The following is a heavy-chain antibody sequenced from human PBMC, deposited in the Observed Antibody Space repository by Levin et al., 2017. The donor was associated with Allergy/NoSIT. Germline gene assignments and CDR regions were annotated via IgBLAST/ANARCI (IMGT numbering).Heavy chain of an antibody. CDR2: ISGSGGST. Sequence: PGESLKISCAASGFTFSSYAMSWVRQAPGKGLEWVSAISGSGGSTYYADSVKGRFTISRDNSKNTLYLQMNSLRAEDTAVYYCAKIGSRCSGGSGYGTLDYWGQGTLVTVSS. D-gene: IGHD2-15*01. V-gene: IGHV3-23*01. J-gene: IGHJ4*02. CDR3: AKIGSRCSGGSGYGTLDY. CDR1: GFTFSSYA.